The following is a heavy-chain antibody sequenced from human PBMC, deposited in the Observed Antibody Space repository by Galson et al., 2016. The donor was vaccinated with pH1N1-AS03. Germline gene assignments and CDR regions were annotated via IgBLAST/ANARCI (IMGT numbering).Heavy chain of an antibody. Sequence: SLRLSCAASGFTFGAFWMSWVRQAPGKGLEWVANIKEDGNDQHYVDSGKGGLTKSRNTAKKALFLQMNSLTADDTAVYYCARTRGVLRSPGDMFSYFDSWRLGSLVTASS. CDR2: IKEDGNDQ. J-gene: IGHJ4*02. D-gene: IGHD3-10*01. V-gene: IGHV3-7*01. CDR1: GFTFGAFW. CDR3: ARTRGVLRSPGDMFSYFDS.